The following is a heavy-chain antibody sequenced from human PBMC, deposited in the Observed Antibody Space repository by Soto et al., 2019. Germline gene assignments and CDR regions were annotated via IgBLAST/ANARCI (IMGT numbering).Heavy chain of an antibody. D-gene: IGHD6-13*01. CDR3: ARVRSIAGPEDWFDP. J-gene: IGHJ5*02. CDR2: ISAYNGNT. CDR1: GYTFTSYG. V-gene: IGHV1-18*01. Sequence: ASVKVSCKASGYTFTSYGISWVRLAPGQGLEWMGWISAYNGNTNYAQKLQGRVTMTTDTSTSTAYMELRSLRSDDTAVYYCARVRSIAGPEDWFDPWGQGTLVTVSS.